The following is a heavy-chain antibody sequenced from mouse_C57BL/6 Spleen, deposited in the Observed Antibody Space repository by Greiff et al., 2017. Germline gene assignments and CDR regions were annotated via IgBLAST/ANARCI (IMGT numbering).Heavy chain of an antibody. Sequence: QVQLKQSGPGLVQPSQSLSITCTVSGFSLTSYGVHWVRQSPGKGLEWLGVIWSGGSTDYNAAFISRLSISKDNSKSQVFFKMNSLQADDTAIDYCAREFPITTVGARAMDYWGQGTSVTVSS. CDR1: GFSLTSYG. J-gene: IGHJ4*01. D-gene: IGHD1-1*01. V-gene: IGHV2-2*01. CDR2: IWSGGST. CDR3: AREFPITTVGARAMDY.